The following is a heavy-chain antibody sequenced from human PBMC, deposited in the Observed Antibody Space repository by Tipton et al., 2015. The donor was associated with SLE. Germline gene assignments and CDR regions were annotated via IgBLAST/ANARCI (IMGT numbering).Heavy chain of an antibody. CDR3: VKSVVVVSSREYYYYMDV. Sequence: TLSLTCTVPGGSISNYSWSWIRQPPGKGLEWIGSIYHSGNTYSNPSLKSRVTISVDTSKDQFSLKMSSVTAADTGVYYCVKSVVVVSSREYYYYMDVRGKGTTVTVS. CDR2: IYHSGNT. J-gene: IGHJ6*03. V-gene: IGHV4-4*08. CDR1: GGSISNYS. D-gene: IGHD2-15*01.